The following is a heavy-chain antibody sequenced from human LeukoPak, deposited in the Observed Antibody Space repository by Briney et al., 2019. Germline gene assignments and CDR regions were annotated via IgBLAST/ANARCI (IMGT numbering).Heavy chain of an antibody. Sequence: GASVKVSCKASGYTFTSYGISWVRQAPGQGLEWMGWISAYNGNTNYAQKLQGRVTMTTDTSTSTAYMELRSLRAEDTAVYYCAKDQKWESPHYFDKWGQGILVTVSS. D-gene: IGHD1-26*01. CDR3: AKDQKWESPHYFDK. J-gene: IGHJ4*02. CDR1: GYTFTSYG. CDR2: ISAYNGNT. V-gene: IGHV1-18*01.